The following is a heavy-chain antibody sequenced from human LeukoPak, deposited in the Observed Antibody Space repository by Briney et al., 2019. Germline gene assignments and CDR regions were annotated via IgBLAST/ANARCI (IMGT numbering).Heavy chain of an antibody. CDR2: INPKSGGS. Sequence: ASVKVSFKASGYTFTCYYMHWVRQAPGQGLEWVGWINPKSGGSPYARKFQGRVTMTRDASISTAYMELSRLTSADAAGYYWAGGRQRVSGTYDPVFDYWGQGTLVTVSS. CDR3: AGGRQRVSGTYDPVFDY. V-gene: IGHV1-2*02. D-gene: IGHD1-26*01. J-gene: IGHJ4*02. CDR1: GYTFTCYY.